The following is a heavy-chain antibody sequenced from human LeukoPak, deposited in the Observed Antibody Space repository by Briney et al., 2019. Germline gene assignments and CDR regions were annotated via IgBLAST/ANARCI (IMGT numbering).Heavy chain of an antibody. CDR3: ARGVRITMIVDY. J-gene: IGHJ4*02. V-gene: IGHV1-69*04. CDR2: IIPILGIA. CDR1: GGTFSSYA. Sequence: ASVKVSCKASGGTFSSYAISWERQAPGQGLEWMGRIIPILGIANYAQKFQGRVTMTRDTSTSTVYMELSSLRSEDTAVYYCARGVRITMIVDYWGQGTLVTVSS. D-gene: IGHD3-22*01.